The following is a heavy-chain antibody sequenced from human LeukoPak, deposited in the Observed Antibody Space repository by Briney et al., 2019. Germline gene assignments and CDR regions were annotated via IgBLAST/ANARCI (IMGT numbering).Heavy chain of an antibody. J-gene: IGHJ4*02. V-gene: IGHV5-10-1*01. Sequence: GESLRISCKGSGYSSTSYWISWVRQMPGKGLEWMGRIDPSDSYTNYSPSFQGHVTITADKSISTAYLQWSSLKASDTAMYYCARPSYGDYVPFDYWGQGTLVTVSS. CDR3: ARPSYGDYVPFDY. D-gene: IGHD4-17*01. CDR2: IDPSDSYT. CDR1: GYSSTSYW.